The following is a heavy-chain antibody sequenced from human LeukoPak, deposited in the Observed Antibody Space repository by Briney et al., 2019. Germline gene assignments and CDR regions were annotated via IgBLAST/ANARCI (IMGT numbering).Heavy chain of an antibody. CDR1: GYTFTGYY. D-gene: IGHD2-8*01. V-gene: IGHV1-2*02. CDR3: ARGWSEGGTIDY. Sequence: ASVKVSCKASGYTFTGYYIHWVRQAPGQGLEWMGWINPNSAGTKYAQKFQGRVTMSRDTSISTAYMELSRLTSDDTAVFYCARGWSEGGTIDYWGQGTLVTVSS. CDR2: INPNSAGT. J-gene: IGHJ4*02.